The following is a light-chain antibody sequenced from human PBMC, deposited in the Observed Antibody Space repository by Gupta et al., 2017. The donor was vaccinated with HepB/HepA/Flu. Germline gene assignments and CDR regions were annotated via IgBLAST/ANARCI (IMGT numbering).Light chain of an antibody. CDR1: QGISSY. V-gene: IGKV1-9*01. CDR2: AAS. CDR3: LQLNSYLHT. J-gene: IGKJ4*01. Sequence: DIQLTQSPSFLSASVGDRVTITCRASQGISSYLAWYQQKPGKAPKLLIYAASTLQSGVPSRFSGSGSGTEFTLTISSLQPEDSATYYCLQLNSYLHTFGGWTKVEIK.